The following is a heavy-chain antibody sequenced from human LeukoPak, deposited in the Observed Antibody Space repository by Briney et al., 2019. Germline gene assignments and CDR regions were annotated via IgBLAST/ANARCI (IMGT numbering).Heavy chain of an antibody. Sequence: PSETLSLTCAVSGGSFSGYYWSGIRQPPGKGLEWIGEINHSGSTNYNPSLKSRVTISVDTSKNHFSPQLSSVTAADTAVYYCARWPGWFDPWGQGTLVTVSS. J-gene: IGHJ5*02. V-gene: IGHV4-34*01. D-gene: IGHD5-12*01. CDR1: GGSFSGYY. CDR2: INHSGST. CDR3: ARWPGWFDP.